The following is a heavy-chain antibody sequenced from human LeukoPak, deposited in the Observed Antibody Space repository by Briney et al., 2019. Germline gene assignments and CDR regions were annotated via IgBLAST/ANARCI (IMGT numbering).Heavy chain of an antibody. V-gene: IGHV3-23*01. D-gene: IGHD2-21*02. CDR1: GFTLSNYA. CDR2: ISYSSVSI. Sequence: GGSLRLSCAASGFTLSNYAMSWVRQAPGKGPEWVAGISYSSVSIYYSDSVKGRFTISRDNSKNTLYLQMNSLKAEETAVYYCAKAVLRLNYGYFDLWGRGTLVSVSS. CDR3: AKAVLRLNYGYFDL. J-gene: IGHJ2*01.